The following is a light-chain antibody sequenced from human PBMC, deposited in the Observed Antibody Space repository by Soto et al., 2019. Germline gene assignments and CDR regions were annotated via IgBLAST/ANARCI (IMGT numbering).Light chain of an antibody. Sequence: EIQMTQSQSSLSASVGDRVTITCRASQGIRDDLGWYQQKQGKAPKSLIYGASRLQSGVPSRFSGSGSGTEFNLTISSLQPEDVATYYCLQHNNYPWTFGQGTKVDIK. V-gene: IGKV1-17*01. CDR1: QGIRDD. CDR3: LQHNNYPWT. J-gene: IGKJ1*01. CDR2: GAS.